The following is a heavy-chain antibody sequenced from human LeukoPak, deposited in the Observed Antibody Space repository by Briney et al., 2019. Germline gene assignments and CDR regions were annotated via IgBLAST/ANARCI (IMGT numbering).Heavy chain of an antibody. V-gene: IGHV1-69*06. CDR3: ATDPYSSSSFDY. CDR1: GGTFSSYA. J-gene: IGHJ4*02. Sequence: GASVKVSCKASGGTFSSYAISWVRQAPGQGLEWMGGIIPIFGTASYAQKFQGRVTMTEDTSTDTAYMELSSLRSEDTAVYYCATDPYSSSSFDYWGQGTLVTVSS. D-gene: IGHD6-13*01. CDR2: IIPIFGTA.